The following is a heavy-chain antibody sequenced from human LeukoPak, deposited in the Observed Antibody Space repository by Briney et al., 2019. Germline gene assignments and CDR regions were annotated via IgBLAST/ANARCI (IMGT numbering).Heavy chain of an antibody. J-gene: IGHJ4*02. D-gene: IGHD6-13*01. Sequence: PSETLSLTCTVSGGSISRYYWSWIWQPPGKGLEWIGYIFYSGSTNYNPSLKSRVTISVDTSKSQFSLRLSSVTAADTAVYYCARDVTGIAAAGVDYWGQGTLVTVSS. CDR3: ARDVTGIAAAGVDY. V-gene: IGHV4-59*12. CDR1: GGSISRYY. CDR2: IFYSGST.